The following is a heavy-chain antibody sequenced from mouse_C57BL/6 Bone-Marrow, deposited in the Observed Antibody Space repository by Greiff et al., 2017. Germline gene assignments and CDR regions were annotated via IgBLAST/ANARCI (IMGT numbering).Heavy chain of an antibody. V-gene: IGHV1-64*01. CDR2: IHPNSGST. D-gene: IGHD2-2*01. Sequence: VQLQQPGAELVKPGASVKLSCKASGYTFTSYWMHWVKQRPGQGLEWIGMIHPNSGSTNYNEKFKSKATLTVDKSSSTAYMQLSSLTPEDSAVYYCANYGYDGTLIAYWGQGTLVTVSA. CDR1: GYTFTSYW. CDR3: ANYGYDGTLIAY. J-gene: IGHJ3*01.